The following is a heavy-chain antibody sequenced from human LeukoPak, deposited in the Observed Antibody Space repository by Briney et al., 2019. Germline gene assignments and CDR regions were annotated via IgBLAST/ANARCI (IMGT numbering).Heavy chain of an antibody. CDR3: ARESCYDYVWGSYLY. Sequence: GGSLRLSCAASGFTFSSYWMSWVRQAPGKGLEWVANIKQDRSEKYYVDSVKGRFTISRENAKNSLYLQMNSLRAEDTAVYYCARESCYDYVWGSYLYWGQGTLVTVSS. J-gene: IGHJ4*02. CDR2: IKQDRSEK. V-gene: IGHV3-7*01. D-gene: IGHD3-16*02. CDR1: GFTFSSYW.